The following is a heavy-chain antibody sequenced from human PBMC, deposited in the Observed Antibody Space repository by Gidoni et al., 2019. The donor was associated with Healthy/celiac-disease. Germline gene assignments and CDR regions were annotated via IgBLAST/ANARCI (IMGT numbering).Heavy chain of an antibody. CDR1: GFTFSSYA. Sequence: QVQLVEYGGGVVQPGRSLRLSCAASGFTFSSYAMHWVRQAPGKGLEWGAVRSYDGSNKYYADSVKGRFTISRDNSKNTLYLQRNSLRAEDTAVDYCARAPQLMIVVVITPLDYWGQGTLVTVSS. J-gene: IGHJ4*02. CDR3: ARAPQLMIVVVITPLDY. D-gene: IGHD3-22*01. CDR2: RSYDGSNK. V-gene: IGHV3-30*01.